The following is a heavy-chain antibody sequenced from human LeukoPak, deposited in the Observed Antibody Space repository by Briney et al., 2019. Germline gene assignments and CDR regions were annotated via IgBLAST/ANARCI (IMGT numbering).Heavy chain of an antibody. D-gene: IGHD3-16*01. CDR2: INTSGST. CDR3: ARDNRGYDY. Sequence: SETLSLTCTVSGGSISSYYWSWIRQPAGKRLEWIGRINTSGSTNYKPSLKSRVTMSVDTSKNQFSLKLTSVTAADTAVYYCARDNRGYDYWGQGTLVTVSS. V-gene: IGHV4-4*07. CDR1: GGSISSYY. J-gene: IGHJ4*02.